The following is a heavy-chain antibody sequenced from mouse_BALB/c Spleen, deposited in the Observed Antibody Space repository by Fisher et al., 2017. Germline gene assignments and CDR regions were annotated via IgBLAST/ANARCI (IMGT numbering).Heavy chain of an antibody. J-gene: IGHJ4*01. V-gene: IGHV1-69*02. D-gene: IGHD1-1*02. CDR3: ARGGYDAMDY. Sequence: KFKGKATLTVDKSSSTAYMQLNSLTSEDSAVYYCARGGYDAMDYWGQGTSVTVSS.